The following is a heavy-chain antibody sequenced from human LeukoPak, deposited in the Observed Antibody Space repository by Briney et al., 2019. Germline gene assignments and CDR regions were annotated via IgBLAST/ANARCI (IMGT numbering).Heavy chain of an antibody. Sequence: SETLSLTCAVYGGSFSCYYLSWIRQPPGKGLEWIGEINHSGSTNYNPSLKSRVTISVDTSKNQFSLKLSSVTAADTAVYYCARASGCSSTSCRNDYWGQGTLVTVSS. CDR1: GGSFSCYY. V-gene: IGHV4-34*01. CDR3: ARASGCSSTSCRNDY. J-gene: IGHJ4*02. CDR2: INHSGST. D-gene: IGHD2-2*01.